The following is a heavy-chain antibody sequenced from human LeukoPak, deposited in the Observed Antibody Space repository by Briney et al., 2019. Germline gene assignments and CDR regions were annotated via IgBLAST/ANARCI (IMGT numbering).Heavy chain of an antibody. J-gene: IGHJ4*02. CDR3: AHSDAYYDSSGYSSYYFDY. CDR2: IYWDDDK. V-gene: IGHV2-5*02. Sequence: SGPTLVNPPHTLTLTCTFSGFSLSTSGVGVGWIRQPPGKALEWLPLIYWDDDKRYSPSLKSRLTITKDTSKNQVVLTMTNMDPVDTATYYCAHSDAYYDSSGYSSYYFDYWGQGTLVTVSS. D-gene: IGHD3-22*01. CDR1: GFSLSTSGVG.